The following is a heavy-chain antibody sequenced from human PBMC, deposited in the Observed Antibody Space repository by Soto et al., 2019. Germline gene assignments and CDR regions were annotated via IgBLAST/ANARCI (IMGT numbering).Heavy chain of an antibody. CDR1: GFTFRTYA. V-gene: IGHV3-30-3*01. J-gene: IGHJ4*02. D-gene: IGHD3-22*01. Sequence: GGSLRLSCAAYGFTFRTYAMHWVRQAPGKGLEWVATISYDGNNEYYGDSVKGRFTVSRDDSKNTLYLQLNSLRMEDTAMYYCARVHYYDTSGPLLWGQGTQVTVSS. CDR3: ARVHYYDTSGPLL. CDR2: ISYDGNNE.